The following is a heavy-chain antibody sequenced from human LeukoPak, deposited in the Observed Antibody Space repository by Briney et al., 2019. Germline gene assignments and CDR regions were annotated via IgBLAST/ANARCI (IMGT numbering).Heavy chain of an antibody. V-gene: IGHV3-23*01. CDR1: GFTFSSYA. CDR2: ISGSGGST. CDR3: ARAPNYYYMDV. J-gene: IGHJ6*03. Sequence: PGGSLRLSCAASGFTFSSYAMSWVRQAPGKGLEWVSAISGSGGSTYYADSVKGRLTISRDSSKNTLYLKLNSLREEDTALYYCARAPNYYYMDVWGRGTTVTVSS. D-gene: IGHD2-8*01.